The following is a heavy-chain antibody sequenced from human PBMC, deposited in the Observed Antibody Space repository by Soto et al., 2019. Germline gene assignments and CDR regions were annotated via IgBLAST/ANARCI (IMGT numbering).Heavy chain of an antibody. CDR2: ISYDGSNK. J-gene: IGHJ5*02. Sequence: SGGSLRLSCAASGFTFSSYGMHWVRQAPGKGLEWVAVISYDGSNKYYADSVKGRFTISRDNSKNTLYLQMNSLRAEDTAVYYCAKDQGGSYLLYWFDPWGQGTLVTVSS. CDR3: AKDQGGSYLLYWFDP. D-gene: IGHD1-26*01. V-gene: IGHV3-30*18. CDR1: GFTFSSYG.